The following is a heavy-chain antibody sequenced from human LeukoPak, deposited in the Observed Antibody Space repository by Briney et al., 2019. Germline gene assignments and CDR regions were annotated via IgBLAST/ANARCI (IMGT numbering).Heavy chain of an antibody. CDR1: GFTFSTYG. Sequence: GGSPRLSCAASGFTFSTYGMHWVRQAPGKGLEWVAFIRSDGSDKYHADSVRGRFTISRDNSKNTLYLQMNSLRTEDTAVYYCANEWLHVSGSYKANNWGQGTLVTVSS. D-gene: IGHD3-10*01. J-gene: IGHJ4*02. CDR3: ANEWLHVSGSYKANN. V-gene: IGHV3-30*02. CDR2: IRSDGSDK.